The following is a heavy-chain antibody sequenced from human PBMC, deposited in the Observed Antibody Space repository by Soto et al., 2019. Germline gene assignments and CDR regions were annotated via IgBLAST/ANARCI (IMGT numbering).Heavy chain of an antibody. D-gene: IGHD2-2*01. CDR3: AVAGYCSSTSCYYFEY. CDR2: ISAYNGNT. CDR1: GYTFTCYG. V-gene: IGHV1-18*01. Sequence: GASVKVSCKASGYTFTCYGISWVRQAPGQGLEWMGWISAYNGNTNYAQKLQGRVTMTTDTSTSTAYMELRSLRSDDTAVYYCAVAGYCSSTSCYYFEYWGQGTLVTVSS. J-gene: IGHJ4*02.